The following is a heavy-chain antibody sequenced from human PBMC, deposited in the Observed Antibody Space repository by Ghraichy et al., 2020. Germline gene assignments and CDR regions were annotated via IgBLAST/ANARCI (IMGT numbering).Heavy chain of an antibody. V-gene: IGHV3-30*18. CDR3: AKDGRDAFDI. J-gene: IGHJ3*02. CDR2: ISYDGSNK. CDR1: GFTFSSYG. Sequence: LSLTCAASGFTFSSYGMHWVRQAPGKGLEWVAVISYDGSNKYYADSVKGRFTISRDNSKNTLYLQMNSLRAEDTAVYYCAKDGRDAFDIWGQGTMVTVSS.